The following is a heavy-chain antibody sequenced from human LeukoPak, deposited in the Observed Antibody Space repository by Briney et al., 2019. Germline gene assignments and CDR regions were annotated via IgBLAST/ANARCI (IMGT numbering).Heavy chain of an antibody. V-gene: IGHV4-34*01. CDR2: INHSGST. Sequence: PSETLSLTCAVYGVSFSGYYWSWLRQPPGKGLEWIGEINHSGSTNYNPSLKSRVAISVDTSKNQFSLKLSSVTAADTAVYYCARRNTYSSKTIDPWGQGTLVTVSS. D-gene: IGHD6-19*01. CDR1: GVSFSGYY. CDR3: ARRNTYSSKTIDP. J-gene: IGHJ5*02.